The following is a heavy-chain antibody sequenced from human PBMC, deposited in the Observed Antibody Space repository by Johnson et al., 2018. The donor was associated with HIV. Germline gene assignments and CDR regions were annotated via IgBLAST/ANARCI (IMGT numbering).Heavy chain of an antibody. D-gene: IGHD6-6*01. V-gene: IGHV3-15*01. CDR2: IKSKTDGGTT. CDR1: AFTVSSNY. Sequence: VQLVESGGGFIQPGGSLRLSCAASAFTVSSNYMSWVRQAPGKGLEWVGRIKSKTDGGTTDYAAPVKGRFTISRDDSKNTLYLQMNSLKTEDTAVYSCTTALGVAARRVDAFDIWGQGTMVTVSS. CDR3: TTALGVAARRVDAFDI. J-gene: IGHJ3*02.